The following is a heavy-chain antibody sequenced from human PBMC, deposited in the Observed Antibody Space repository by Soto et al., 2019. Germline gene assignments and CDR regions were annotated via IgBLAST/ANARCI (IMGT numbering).Heavy chain of an antibody. V-gene: IGHV1-69*13. Sequence: GASVKVSCKASGGTFSSYAISWVRQAPGQGLEWMGGIIPIFGTANYAQKFQGRVTITADESTSTAYMELSSLRSEDTAVYYCARDPWNWNPTDYYYGMDVWGQGTTVTV. CDR1: GGTFSSYA. CDR3: ARDPWNWNPTDYYYGMDV. D-gene: IGHD1-1*01. CDR2: IIPIFGTA. J-gene: IGHJ6*02.